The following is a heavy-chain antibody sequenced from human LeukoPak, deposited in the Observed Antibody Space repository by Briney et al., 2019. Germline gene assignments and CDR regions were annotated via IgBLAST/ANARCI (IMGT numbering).Heavy chain of an antibody. CDR3: AKWAATGHYFDS. J-gene: IGHJ4*02. CDR2: INHSGST. Sequence: SETLSLTCTVSGGSISSYYCSWIRQPPGKGLEWIGEINHSGSTNYNPSLKSRVTMSVDRSKSQFSLDLNFVTAADTAVYYCAKWAATGHYFDSWGQGTLVSVSS. CDR1: GGSISSYY. V-gene: IGHV4-34*01. D-gene: IGHD6-13*01.